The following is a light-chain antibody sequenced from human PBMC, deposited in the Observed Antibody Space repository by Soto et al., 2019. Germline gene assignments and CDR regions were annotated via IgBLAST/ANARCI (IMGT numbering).Light chain of an antibody. V-gene: IGKV3-15*01. CDR2: GAS. Sequence: EFVLTQSPGTLSLSPGERATLSCRASQSVRSNLAWYQQKPGQAPRLLVYGASTRATGIADRFSGSGSGTEFTLTISSLQSEDFATYYCLQDYSYPRTFGQGTKVDI. CDR1: QSVRSN. CDR3: LQDYSYPRT. J-gene: IGKJ1*01.